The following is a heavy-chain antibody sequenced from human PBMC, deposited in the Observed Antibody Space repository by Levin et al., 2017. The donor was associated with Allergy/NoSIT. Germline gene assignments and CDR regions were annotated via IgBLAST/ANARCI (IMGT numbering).Heavy chain of an antibody. CDR2: TYYRSKWYN. CDR3: ARAFCGGDCYSDGYFDL. J-gene: IGHJ2*01. Sequence: LSQTLSLTCAISGDSVSSNSAAWNWIRQSPSRGLEWLGRTYYRSKWYNDYAVSVKDRITINPDTSTNQFSLQLNSVTPEDTAVYYCARAFCGGDCYSDGYFDLWGRGTLVTVSS. D-gene: IGHD2-21*02. CDR1: GDSVSSNSAA. V-gene: IGHV6-1*01.